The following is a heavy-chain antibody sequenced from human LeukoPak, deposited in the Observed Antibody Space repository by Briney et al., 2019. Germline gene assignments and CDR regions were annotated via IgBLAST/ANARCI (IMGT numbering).Heavy chain of an antibody. CDR3: ARERQWLVDP. CDR2: ISSGGGTT. CDR1: GFTFSSYE. Sequence: GGSLRLSCAASGFTFSSYEMNWVRQAPGKGLEWVSYISSGGGTTFYADSVEGRFTISRDNAKNSLYLQMNSLRADDAAVYYCARERQWLVDPWGQGTLVTVSS. V-gene: IGHV3-48*03. J-gene: IGHJ5*02. D-gene: IGHD6-19*01.